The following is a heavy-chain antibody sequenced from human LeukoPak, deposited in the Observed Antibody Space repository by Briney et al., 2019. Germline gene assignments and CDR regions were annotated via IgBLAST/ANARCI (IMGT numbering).Heavy chain of an antibody. CDR2: IIPIFGTA. D-gene: IGHD5-18*01. J-gene: IGHJ4*02. Sequence: ASVKVSCKASGGTFSSYAISWVRQAPGQGLEWMGGIIPIFGTAIYAQKFQGRVTMTEDTSTDTAYMELSSLRSEDTAVYYCATKDTAMVVDDYFDYWGQGTLVTVSS. V-gene: IGHV1-69*06. CDR1: GGTFSSYA. CDR3: ATKDTAMVVDDYFDY.